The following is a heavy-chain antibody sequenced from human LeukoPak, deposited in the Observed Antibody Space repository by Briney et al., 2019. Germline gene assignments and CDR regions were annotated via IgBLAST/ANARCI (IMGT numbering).Heavy chain of an antibody. D-gene: IGHD4-11*01. CDR1: GFTFSSYG. V-gene: IGHV3-30*02. CDR3: AFESMTTVTFDY. CDR2: IRHDGSNK. J-gene: IGHJ4*02. Sequence: QTGGSLRLSCAASGFTFSSYGMHWVRQAPGKGLEGVAFIRHDGSNKYYADSVKGRFTISRDNSKNTLYLQMNSLRAEDTAVYYCAFESMTTVTFDYWGQGTLVTVSS.